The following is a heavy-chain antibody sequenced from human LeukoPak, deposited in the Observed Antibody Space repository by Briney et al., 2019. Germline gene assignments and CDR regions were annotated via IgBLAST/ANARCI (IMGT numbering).Heavy chain of an antibody. CDR3: ARDYDILTGTSYYFDY. CDR2: IYHSGST. CDR1: GGSISSSSYY. Sequence: SETLSLTCTVSGGSISSSSYYWSWIRQPPGKGLEWIGYIYHSGSTYYNPSLKSRVTISVDRSKNQFSLKLSSVTAADTAVYYCARDYDILTGTSYYFDYWGQGTLVTVSS. D-gene: IGHD3-9*01. J-gene: IGHJ4*02. V-gene: IGHV4-30-2*01.